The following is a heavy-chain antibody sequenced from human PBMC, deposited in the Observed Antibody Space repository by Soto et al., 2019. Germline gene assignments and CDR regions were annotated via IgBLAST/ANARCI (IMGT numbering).Heavy chain of an antibody. CDR3: AKDPTMIVVVPAAIDY. J-gene: IGHJ4*02. V-gene: IGHV3-23*01. D-gene: IGHD2-2*01. Sequence: EVQLLESGGGLVQPGGSLRLSCAASGFTFSSYAMSWVRQAPGKGLEWVSAISGSGGSTYYADSVKGRFTISRDNSKNTLYLQMNSLRAEDTAVYCCAKDPTMIVVVPAAIDYWGQGTLVTVSS. CDR1: GFTFSSYA. CDR2: ISGSGGST.